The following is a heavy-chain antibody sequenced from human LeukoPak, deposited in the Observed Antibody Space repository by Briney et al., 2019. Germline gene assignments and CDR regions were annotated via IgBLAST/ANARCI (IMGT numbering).Heavy chain of an antibody. J-gene: IGHJ4*02. CDR1: LDSFSGYS. Sequence: SETLSLTCAVYLDSFSGYSWSWIRQPPGKGLEWIGEINYGGSTKYNSSLKSRVIISVDTSKNQFSLKLSSVTAADTAVYYCARQSRVATMGEFDYWGQGTLVTVSS. CDR3: ARQSRVATMGEFDY. V-gene: IGHV4-34*01. D-gene: IGHD5-12*01. CDR2: INYGGST.